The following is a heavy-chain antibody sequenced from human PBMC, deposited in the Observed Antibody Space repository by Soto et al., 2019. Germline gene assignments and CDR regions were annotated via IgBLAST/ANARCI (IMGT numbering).Heavy chain of an antibody. CDR3: AKVVVGATSHSDFDS. Sequence: PSETLSLTCTVCGGSIANNNYFWGWVRQPPGKGLEWIGSAAYSGGTYKNPSLKSRVTVSVDTSKNQFSLKLTSVTAADTAVYYCAKVVVGATSHSDFDSWGQGTLVTVSS. J-gene: IGHJ4*02. V-gene: IGHV4-39*01. CDR1: GGSIANNNYF. D-gene: IGHD2-15*01. CDR2: AAYSGGT.